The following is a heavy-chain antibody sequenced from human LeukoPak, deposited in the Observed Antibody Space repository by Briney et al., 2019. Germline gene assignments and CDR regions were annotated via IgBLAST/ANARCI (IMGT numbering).Heavy chain of an antibody. D-gene: IGHD2-15*01. CDR3: AQVVVVAATPPQYYFDY. CDR2: IYYTGST. J-gene: IGHJ4*02. Sequence: SETLSLTCTVSGGSIRTSSYYWGWIRQPPGKGLEWLWSIYYTGSTYYNPSLKSRVTISVDTSKNQFSLMLSSVTAADTAVYYCAQVVVVAATPPQYYFDYWGQGTLVTVSS. V-gene: IGHV4-39*01. CDR1: GGSIRTSSYY.